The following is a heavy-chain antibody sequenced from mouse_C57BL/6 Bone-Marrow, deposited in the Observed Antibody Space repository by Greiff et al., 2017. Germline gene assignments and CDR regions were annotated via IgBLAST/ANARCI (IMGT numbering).Heavy chain of an antibody. CDR2: IYPSDSET. Sequence: QVQLQHPGAELVRPGSSVKLSCKASGYTFNSSWMDWVKQRPGQGLEWIGNIYPSDSETHYNQKFKDKATLTVDKSSSTAYMQLSSLTSEDSAVYYWARGGEYDRFAYWGQGTLVTVSA. CDR3: ARGGEYDRFAY. D-gene: IGHD2-14*01. CDR1: GYTFNSSW. V-gene: IGHV1-61*01. J-gene: IGHJ3*01.